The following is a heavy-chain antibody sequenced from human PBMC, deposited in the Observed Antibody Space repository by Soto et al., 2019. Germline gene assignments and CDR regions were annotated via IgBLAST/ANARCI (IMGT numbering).Heavy chain of an antibody. CDR2: IYYSGST. J-gene: IGHJ6*02. CDR3: ARERGYDILTGYSNSMDV. D-gene: IGHD3-9*01. CDR1: GGSIRSYY. Sequence: SETLSLTCTVSGGSIRSYYWSWIRQPPGKGLEWIGYIYYSGSTNYNPSLKSRVTISVDTSKNQFSLKLSSVTAAHTAVYYCARERGYDILTGYSNSMDVWGQGTTVTVSS. V-gene: IGHV4-59*01.